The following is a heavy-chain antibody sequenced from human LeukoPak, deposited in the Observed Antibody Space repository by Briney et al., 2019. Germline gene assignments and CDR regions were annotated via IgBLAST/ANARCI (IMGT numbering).Heavy chain of an antibody. J-gene: IGHJ5*02. Sequence: GGSLRLSCAASGFTFSSYSMNWVRQAPGKGLEWVSYISSSSSTIYYADSVKGRFTISRDNAKNSLYLQMNSPRDEDTAVYYCARTLIAVAGTGWFDPWGQGTLVTVSS. CDR3: ARTLIAVAGTGWFDP. CDR1: GFTFSSYS. CDR2: ISSSSSTI. D-gene: IGHD6-19*01. V-gene: IGHV3-48*02.